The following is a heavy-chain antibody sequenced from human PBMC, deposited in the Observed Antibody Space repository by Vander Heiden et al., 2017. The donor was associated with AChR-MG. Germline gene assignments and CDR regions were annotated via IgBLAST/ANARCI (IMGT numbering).Heavy chain of an antibody. V-gene: IGHV3-30*04. CDR2: ISYDGRNK. CDR3: ERVVSSPGAFDI. D-gene: IGHD6-13*01. J-gene: IGHJ3*02. CDR1: GFTVSSYA. Sequence: QVQLVEFGGGLVPPGRALSPVCSASGFTVSSYAMHWVHQAPGKGLEWVAVISYDGRNKYYADAVKGRFTISRDNSKNPLYLQMNSQRAEDTAVYYCERVVSSPGAFDIWGQGTMVNVAS.